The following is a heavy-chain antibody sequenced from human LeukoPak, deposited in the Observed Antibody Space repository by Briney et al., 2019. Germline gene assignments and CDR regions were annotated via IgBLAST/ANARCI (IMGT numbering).Heavy chain of an antibody. J-gene: IGHJ4*02. D-gene: IGHD2-21*02. Sequence: SVKVSCKASGGTFSSYAISWVRQAPGQGLEWMGGTIPIFGTANYAQKFQGRVTITADGSTSTAYMELSSLRSEDTAVYYCAFSYCGGDCYHFDFWGQGTLVTVSS. CDR2: TIPIFGTA. V-gene: IGHV1-69*13. CDR3: AFSYCGGDCYHFDF. CDR1: GGTFSSYA.